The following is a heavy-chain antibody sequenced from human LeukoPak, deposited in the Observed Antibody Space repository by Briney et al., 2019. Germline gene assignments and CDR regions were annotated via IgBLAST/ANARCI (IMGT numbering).Heavy chain of an antibody. CDR2: ISGSGGST. J-gene: IGHJ3*02. CDR1: GFTFSNYA. V-gene: IGHV3-23*01. Sequence: GGSLRLSCAASGFTFSNYAMTWVRQAPGKGLEWVSAISGSGGSTYYADSVKGRFTISRDNSKSTLYLQMNSLRAEDTAVYYCAKDLYYGSGTDAFDIWGQGTMVTVSS. CDR3: AKDLYYGSGTDAFDI. D-gene: IGHD3-10*01.